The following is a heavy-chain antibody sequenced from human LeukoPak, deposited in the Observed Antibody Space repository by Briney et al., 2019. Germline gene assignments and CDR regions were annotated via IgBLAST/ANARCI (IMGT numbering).Heavy chain of an antibody. CDR2: IYYSGST. CDR3: ASCGGDCSSDNWFDP. Sequence: SETLSLTCTVSGGSISSYYWSWIRQPPGKGLEWIGYIYYSGSTNYNPSLKSRVTISVDTFKNQFSLKLSSVTAADTAVYYCASCGGDCSSDNWFDPWGQGTLVTVSS. CDR1: GGSISSYY. D-gene: IGHD2-21*02. J-gene: IGHJ5*02. V-gene: IGHV4-59*01.